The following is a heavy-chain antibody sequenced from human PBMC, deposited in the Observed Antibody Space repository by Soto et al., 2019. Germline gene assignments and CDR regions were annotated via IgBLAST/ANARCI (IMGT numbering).Heavy chain of an antibody. V-gene: IGHV3-33*08. J-gene: IGHJ6*02. CDR2: IWYDGSNK. D-gene: IGHD1-7*01. CDR3: ARGPRDWNYVYYYGMDV. CDR1: GFTFSDYY. Sequence: GGSLRLSCAASGFTFSDYYMSWIRQAPGKGLEWVAVIWYDGSNKYYADSVKGRFTISRDNSKNTLYLQMNSLRAEDTAVYYCARGPRDWNYVYYYGMDVWGQGTTVTVSS.